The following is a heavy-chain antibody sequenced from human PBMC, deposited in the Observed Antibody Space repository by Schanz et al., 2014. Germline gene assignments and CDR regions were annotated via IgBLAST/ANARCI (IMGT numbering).Heavy chain of an antibody. V-gene: IGHV7-4-1*02. Sequence: QVQLGQSGSELKKPGASVKVSCKASGYTFINYAMNWVRQAPGQGLEWMGWINTKTGDPTYAQGFTGRFVFSLDTSVSTAYLQISSLKADDTAVYYCARGGVVVVTAALNWFDPWGQGTLVTVSS. CDR1: GYTFINYA. J-gene: IGHJ5*02. CDR3: ARGGVVVVTAALNWFDP. D-gene: IGHD2-15*01. CDR2: INTKTGDP.